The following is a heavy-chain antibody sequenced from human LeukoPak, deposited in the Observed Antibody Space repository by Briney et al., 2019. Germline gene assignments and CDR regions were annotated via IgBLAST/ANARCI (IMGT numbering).Heavy chain of an antibody. CDR3: ARVPVGATQEVGILYGMDV. Sequence: PSETLSLTCTVSGGSVSSGSYYWSRIRQPPGKGLEWIGYIYYSGSTNYNPSLKSRVTISVDTSKNQFSLKLSSVTAADTAVYYCARVPVGATQEVGILYGMDVWGQGTTVTVSS. D-gene: IGHD1-26*01. CDR2: IYYSGST. CDR1: GGSVSSGSYY. J-gene: IGHJ6*02. V-gene: IGHV4-61*01.